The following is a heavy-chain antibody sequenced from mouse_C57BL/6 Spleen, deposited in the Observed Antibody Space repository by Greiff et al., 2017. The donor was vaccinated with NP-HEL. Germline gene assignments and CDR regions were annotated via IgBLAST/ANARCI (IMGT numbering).Heavy chain of an antibody. CDR2: IYPGDGDT. CDR1: GYAFSSSW. D-gene: IGHD1-1*01. Sequence: VQLQQSGPELVKPGASVKISCKASGYAFSSSWMNWVKQRPGKGLEWIGRIYPGDGDTNYNGKFKGKATLTADKSSSTAYMQLSSLTSEDSAVYCCARVLRYGYYAMDYWSQGTSVTVSS. CDR3: ARVLRYGYYAMDY. J-gene: IGHJ4*01. V-gene: IGHV1-82*01.